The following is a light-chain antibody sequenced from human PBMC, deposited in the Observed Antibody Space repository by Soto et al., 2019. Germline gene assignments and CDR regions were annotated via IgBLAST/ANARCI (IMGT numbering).Light chain of an antibody. V-gene: IGKV4-1*01. J-gene: IGKJ1*01. CDR2: WAS. CDR1: QSVLYSSNNKNY. CDR3: QQYYSTPVT. Sequence: DIVMTQCPDSLAVSVGDSATINCKSSQSVLYSSNNKNYLAWYQQKPGQPPKLLIYWASTRESGVPDRFSGSGSVTDFTLTISSLQAEDVAVYYCQQYYSTPVTFGQGTKVEIK.